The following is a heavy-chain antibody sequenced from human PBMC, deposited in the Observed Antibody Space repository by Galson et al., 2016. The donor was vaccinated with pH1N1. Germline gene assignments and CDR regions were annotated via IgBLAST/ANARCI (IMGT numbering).Heavy chain of an antibody. J-gene: IGHJ4*02. Sequence: SVKVSCKASGYSVTRYYMHWIRQAPGQGLEWMGIIDPSDGTTTYSQKFQDRISLTRDTSTNSVYMELKNLRPGDSATYFCARLYYFDYWGQGTLVTVSS. V-gene: IGHV1-46*01. CDR2: IDPSDGTT. D-gene: IGHD2-2*01. CDR3: ARLYYFDY. CDR1: GYSVTRYY.